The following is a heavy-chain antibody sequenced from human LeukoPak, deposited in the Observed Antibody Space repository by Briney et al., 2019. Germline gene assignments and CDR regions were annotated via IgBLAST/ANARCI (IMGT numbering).Heavy chain of an antibody. CDR3: AKDRYYGSGSYYTDYYYGMDV. J-gene: IGHJ6*02. V-gene: IGHV3-23*01. CDR1: GFTFSSYA. Sequence: PGGSLRLSCAASGFTFSSYAMSWVRQAPGKGLEWVSAISGSGGSTYYADSVKGRFTISRDNSKNTLYLQMNSLRAEDTAVYYCAKDRYYGSGSYYTDYYYGMDVWGQGTMVTVSS. CDR2: ISGSGGST. D-gene: IGHD3-10*01.